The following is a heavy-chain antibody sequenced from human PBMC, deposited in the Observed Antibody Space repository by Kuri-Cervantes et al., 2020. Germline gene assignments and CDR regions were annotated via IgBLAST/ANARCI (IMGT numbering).Heavy chain of an antibody. V-gene: IGHV4-4*07. J-gene: IGHJ4*02. D-gene: IGHD1-1*01. CDR2: IYTSGST. CDR1: GGSISSYY. CDR3: AREGLGRELDY. Sequence: SETLSLTCTVSGGSISSYYWSWIRQPAGKGLEWVGCIYTSGSTNYNPSLKSRVTMPVNKSKNQFSLKLSSVTAADTAVYYFAREGLGRELDYWGQGTLVTVSS.